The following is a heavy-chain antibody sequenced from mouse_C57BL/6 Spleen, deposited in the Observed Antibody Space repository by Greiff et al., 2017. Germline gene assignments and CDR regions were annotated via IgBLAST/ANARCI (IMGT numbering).Heavy chain of an antibody. CDR2: ISYNGSN. Sequence: EVQLQQSGPGLVKPSHSLSLTCSVTCYSIPSGYYWNWIRQFPGNKLEWMGYISYNGSNNYNPSLKNRISITRDTSKNQLFLKLNSVTTEDSATYYCAKAYYSPFDYWGQGTTLTVSS. V-gene: IGHV3-6*01. CDR3: AKAYYSPFDY. D-gene: IGHD2-12*01. CDR1: CYSIPSGYY. J-gene: IGHJ2*01.